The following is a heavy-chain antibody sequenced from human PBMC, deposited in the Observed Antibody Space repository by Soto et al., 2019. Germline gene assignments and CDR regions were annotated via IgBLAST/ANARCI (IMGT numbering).Heavy chain of an antibody. D-gene: IGHD3-3*01. Sequence: QVQLQESGPGLVKPSETLSLTCTVSGDSVTSGSIYWSWIRQPPGKGLEWIGYLHYTGSTNYNHSLKSRVAISVDTSKNHFALTLSSVTAADTAVYYCARDRGNFGVVLADFYQYGMDVWGQGTAVTVSS. CDR3: ARDRGNFGVVLADFYQYGMDV. CDR1: GDSVTSGSIY. CDR2: LHYTGST. J-gene: IGHJ6*02. V-gene: IGHV4-61*03.